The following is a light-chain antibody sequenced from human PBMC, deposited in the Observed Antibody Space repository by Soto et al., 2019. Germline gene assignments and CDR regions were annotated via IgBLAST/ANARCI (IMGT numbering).Light chain of an antibody. CDR3: CSYAGSSTSYV. J-gene: IGLJ1*01. CDR1: SSDVGSYNL. V-gene: IGLV2-23*02. CDR2: EVS. Sequence: QFVLTQPASVSGSPGQSITISCTGTSSDVGSYNLVSWYQQHPGKAPKLMIYEVSKRPSGVSNRFSGSKSGNTASLTISGLQAEDEADYYCCSYAGSSTSYVFGTGTKVTV.